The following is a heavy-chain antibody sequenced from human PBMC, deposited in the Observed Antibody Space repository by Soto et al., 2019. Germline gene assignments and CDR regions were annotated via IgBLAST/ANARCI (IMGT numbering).Heavy chain of an antibody. V-gene: IGHV3-30*18. J-gene: IGHJ4*02. D-gene: IGHD5-18*01. CDR2: ISYDGSNK. CDR1: GFTFSSYG. Sequence: QVQLVESGGGEVQPGRSLRLSCAASGFTFSSYGMHWVRQAPGKGLEWVAVISYDGSNKYYADSVKGRFTISRDNSKNTLYLQMNSLRAEDTAVFYCAKDRWVRQLWSYFDYWGQGTLVTVSS. CDR3: AKDRWVRQLWSYFDY.